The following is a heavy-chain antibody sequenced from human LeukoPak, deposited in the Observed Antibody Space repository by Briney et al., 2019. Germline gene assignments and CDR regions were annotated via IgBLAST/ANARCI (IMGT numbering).Heavy chain of an antibody. Sequence: PGGSLRLSCAASGYTFSGSAMHWVRQASGKGLEWVGRIRSKANSYATAYAASVKGRSIISRDDSKNTAYLQMNSLKTEDTAVYYCTRLFAGNWFDPWGQGTLVTVSS. V-gene: IGHV3-73*01. CDR3: TRLFAGNWFDP. CDR2: IRSKANSYAT. J-gene: IGHJ5*02. CDR1: GYTFSGSA.